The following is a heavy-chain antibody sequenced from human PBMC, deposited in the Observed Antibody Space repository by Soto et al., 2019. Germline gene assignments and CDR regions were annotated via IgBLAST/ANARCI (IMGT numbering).Heavy chain of an antibody. V-gene: IGHV3-23*01. CDR1: GFTFRTYA. Sequence: VQLLESGGGSVQPGGSLKLSCAVSGFTFRTYAMCWVRQAPGKGLEWVAGINDDGDRTYYPDSVKGRFTISRDNSKSTMYLQMNSLRAEDTAVYYCAREEWTNRIPYLCSGMDVWGQGTRVTVSS. D-gene: IGHD3-3*01. CDR3: AREEWTNRIPYLCSGMDV. CDR2: INDDGDRT. J-gene: IGHJ6*02.